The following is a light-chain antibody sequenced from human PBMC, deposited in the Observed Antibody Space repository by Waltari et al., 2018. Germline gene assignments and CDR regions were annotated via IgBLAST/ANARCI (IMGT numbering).Light chain of an antibody. J-gene: IGLJ3*02. CDR3: ASYRTDNTRV. CDR2: DVN. CDR1: ANDVGRYNF. Sequence: QSALTQPASVSGYPEQSITISCTGTANDVGRYNFVSWYQQHPGKAPKLLIYDVNSRPSGVSTRCSGSKSGTTASLTVSGLQPEDEADYFCASYRTDNTRVFGGGTKLSVL. V-gene: IGLV2-14*03.